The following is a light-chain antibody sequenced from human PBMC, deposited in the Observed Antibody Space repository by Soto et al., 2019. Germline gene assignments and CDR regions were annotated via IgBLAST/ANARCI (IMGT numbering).Light chain of an antibody. CDR2: GAS. Sequence: EIVMTQSPATLPVSPGERATLSCRTSQDVSNNLAWYQQKPGQAPRLLMYGASTRATSIPDRFSGSGSGTEFTLTISNLQSEDFAVYFCQQYNNWPPMYTFGQGTKLELK. CDR3: QQYNNWPPMYT. J-gene: IGKJ2*01. CDR1: QDVSNN. V-gene: IGKV3-15*01.